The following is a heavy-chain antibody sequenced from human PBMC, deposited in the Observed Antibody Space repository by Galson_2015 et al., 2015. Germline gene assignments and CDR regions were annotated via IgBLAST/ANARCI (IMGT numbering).Heavy chain of an antibody. J-gene: IGHJ4*02. CDR1: GYTFTSYD. CDR3: ARGDSGWGDPFDF. D-gene: IGHD6-19*01. CDR2: MNTNSGNT. V-gene: IGHV1-8*01. Sequence: SVKVSCKASGYTFTSYDINWVRQAPGQGLEWMGWMNTNSGNTGYAQKFQGRVTMTSNTSISKAYMELSSLRSEDTAVYYCARGDSGWGDPFDFWGQGTLVTVSS.